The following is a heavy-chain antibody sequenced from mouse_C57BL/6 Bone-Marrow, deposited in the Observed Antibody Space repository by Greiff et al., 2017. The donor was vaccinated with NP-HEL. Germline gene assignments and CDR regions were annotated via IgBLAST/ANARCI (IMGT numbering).Heavy chain of an antibody. D-gene: IGHD2-3*01. J-gene: IGHJ3*01. CDR2: IDPEDGET. V-gene: IGHV14-2*01. CDR3: ARSAYDGYYEAY. CDR1: GFNIKDYY. Sequence: EVKLQQSGAELVKPGASVKLSCTASGFNIKDYYMHWVKQRTEQGLEWIGRIDPEDGETKYAPKFQGKATITADPSSNTAYLQLSSLTSEDTAVYYCARSAYDGYYEAYWGQGTLVTVSA.